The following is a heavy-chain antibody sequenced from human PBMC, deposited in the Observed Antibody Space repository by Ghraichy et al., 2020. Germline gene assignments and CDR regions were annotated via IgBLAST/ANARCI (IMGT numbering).Heavy chain of an antibody. CDR1: GYTFTAYY. D-gene: IGHD3-10*01. CDR2: INPDSGAT. CDR3: AGIMRGSSNFDL. Sequence: ASVKVSCKASGYTFTAYYVHWVRQAPGQGLEWMGWINPDSGATHSPQKFQGRVTMTRDTSISTAYMDLSRLRSDDTAVYFCAGIMRGSSNFDLWGRGTQVTVSS. V-gene: IGHV1-2*02. J-gene: IGHJ2*01.